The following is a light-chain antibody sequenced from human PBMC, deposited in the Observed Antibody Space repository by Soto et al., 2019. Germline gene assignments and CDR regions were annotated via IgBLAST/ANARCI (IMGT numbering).Light chain of an antibody. Sequence: VLTQSPDTVSLSPGERATLSCRASQNFGSSYLARYQQKRGQAPRFLICGASSRATGIPDRFSGGGSGTDFTLTISRLEPEDFAVYCCQQFSSYPLTFGGGTKVDIK. V-gene: IGKV3-20*01. CDR3: QQFSSYPLT. J-gene: IGKJ4*01. CDR1: QNFGSSY. CDR2: GAS.